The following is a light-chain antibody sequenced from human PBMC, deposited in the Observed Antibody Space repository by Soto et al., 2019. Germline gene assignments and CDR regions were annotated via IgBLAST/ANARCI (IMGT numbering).Light chain of an antibody. Sequence: DIQMTQSPSSLSASVGDRVTITCRASQGISNYLAWYQQNPGKVPKLLIYAASTLQSGVPSLFSGSGSGTAFTLTISSLQPEDVANYYCQKYNSAPWTFGHGTKVEIK. CDR3: QKYNSAPWT. V-gene: IGKV1-27*01. J-gene: IGKJ1*01. CDR1: QGISNY. CDR2: AAS.